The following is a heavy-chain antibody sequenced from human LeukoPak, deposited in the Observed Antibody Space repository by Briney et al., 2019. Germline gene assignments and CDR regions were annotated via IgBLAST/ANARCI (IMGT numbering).Heavy chain of an antibody. CDR3: ATPYYYDSSGLFDY. CDR1: GYTLTELS. D-gene: IGHD3-22*01. CDR2: FDPEDGET. V-gene: IGHV1-24*01. Sequence: ASVKVSCKVSGYTLTELSMHWVRQAPGKGLEWMGGFDPEDGETICAQKFQGRVTMTEDTSTDTAYMELSSLRSEDTAVYYCATPYYYDSSGLFDYWGQGTLVTVSS. J-gene: IGHJ4*02.